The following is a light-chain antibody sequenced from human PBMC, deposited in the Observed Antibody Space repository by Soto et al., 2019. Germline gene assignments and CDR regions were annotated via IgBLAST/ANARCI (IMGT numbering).Light chain of an antibody. CDR2: GNR. J-gene: IGLJ3*02. CDR1: TSNLGAGYD. CDR3: QAYDYSLTASV. Sequence: QSVLTQPPSVSGAPGQRVTLSCTGNTSNLGAGYDVHWYQQLPGAAPKLVIFGNRNRPSGVPERFSGSKSGTSASPAITGLQAEDEADYYCQAYDYSLTASVFGGGTKLTVL. V-gene: IGLV1-40*01.